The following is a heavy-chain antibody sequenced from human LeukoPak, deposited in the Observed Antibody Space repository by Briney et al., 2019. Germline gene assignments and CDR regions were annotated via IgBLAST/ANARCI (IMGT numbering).Heavy chain of an antibody. CDR3: ANTYSYGSNSSDY. CDR2: INPNSGGT. Sequence: VASVKVSCKASGYTFTGYYMHWVRQAPGQGLEWMGWINPNSGGTNYAQKFQGRVTMTRDTSISTAYMELSRLRSNDTAVYYCANTYSYGSNSSDYWGQGTLVTVSS. J-gene: IGHJ4*02. V-gene: IGHV1-2*02. CDR1: GYTFTGYY. D-gene: IGHD5-18*01.